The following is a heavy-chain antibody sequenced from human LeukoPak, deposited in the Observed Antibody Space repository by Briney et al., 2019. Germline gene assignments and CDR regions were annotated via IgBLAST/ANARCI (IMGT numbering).Heavy chain of an antibody. Sequence: GASVKVSCKASGYTFTGYYMHWVRQAPGQGLEWMGWINPNSGGTNYAQKFQGRVTMTRDTSISTAYMELSRLRSDDTAVYYCARHPGYSGYRGSPAWGQGTLVTVSS. CDR2: INPNSGGT. V-gene: IGHV1-2*02. J-gene: IGHJ5*02. CDR3: ARHPGYSGYRGSPA. CDR1: GYTFTGYY. D-gene: IGHD5-12*01.